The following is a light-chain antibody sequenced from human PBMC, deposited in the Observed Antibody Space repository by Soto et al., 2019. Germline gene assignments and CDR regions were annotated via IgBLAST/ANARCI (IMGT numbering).Light chain of an antibody. CDR2: NNN. CDR3: AAWADNLNGRV. CDR1: WSNIGDNT. V-gene: IGLV1-44*01. Sequence: QSVLTQPPSASGTPGQRVTISCSGSWSNIGDNTVDWYQQLPGTAPKLLIYNNNQRPSGVPDRFSGSKSGTSASLAISGLQSEDEADYYCAAWADNLNGRVFGGGTKLTVL. J-gene: IGLJ3*02.